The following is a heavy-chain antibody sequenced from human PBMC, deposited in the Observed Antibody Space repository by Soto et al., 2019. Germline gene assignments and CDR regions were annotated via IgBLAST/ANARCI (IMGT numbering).Heavy chain of an antibody. J-gene: IGHJ3*02. CDR3: AREVGAFDI. V-gene: IGHV4-61*01. CDR1: GGSVSSRSYY. CDR2: IYYSGST. Sequence: SETLSLTCTVSGGSVSSRSYYWSWIRQPPGKGLEWIGYIYYSGSTNYNPSLKSRVTISVDTSKNQFSLKLSSVTAADTAVYYCAREVGAFDIWGQGTMVTVSS.